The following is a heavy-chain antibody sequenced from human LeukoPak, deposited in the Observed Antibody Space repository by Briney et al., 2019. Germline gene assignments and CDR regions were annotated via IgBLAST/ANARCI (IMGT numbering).Heavy chain of an antibody. CDR3: ARASYQLLYWFDP. CDR1: GGSISSGGYY. D-gene: IGHD2-2*01. J-gene: IGHJ5*02. CDR2: IYHSGST. Sequence: SQTLSLTCTVSGGSISSGGYYWSWIRQPPGKGLEWIGYIYHSGSTYYNPSLKSRVTISVDRSKNQFSLKLSSVTAADTAVYYCARASYQLLYWFDPLGPGNPGHRLL. V-gene: IGHV4-30-2*01.